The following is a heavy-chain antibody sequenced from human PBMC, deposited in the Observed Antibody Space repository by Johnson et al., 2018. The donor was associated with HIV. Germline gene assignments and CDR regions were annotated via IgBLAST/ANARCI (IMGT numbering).Heavy chain of an antibody. J-gene: IGHJ3*02. V-gene: IGHV3-30*14. CDR1: GFTFSSYA. D-gene: IGHD5-18*01. CDR3: ARAYSYGAFDI. Sequence: QVQLVESGGGVVQPGRSLRLSCAASGFTFSSYAMHWVRQAPGKGLEWVVTISYDGSNKYYADSVKGRFTLSRDNSKNTLYLQMNSLRAEDTAVYYCARAYSYGAFDIWGLGTKVTVSS. CDR2: ISYDGSNK.